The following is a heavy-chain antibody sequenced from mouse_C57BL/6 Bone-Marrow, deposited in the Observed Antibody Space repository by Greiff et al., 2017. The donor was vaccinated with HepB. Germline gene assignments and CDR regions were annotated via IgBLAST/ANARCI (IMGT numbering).Heavy chain of an antibody. D-gene: IGHD2-2*01. Sequence: EVKLVESGPGLVKPSQSLSLTCSVTGYSITSGYYWNWIRQFPGNKLEWMGYISYDGSNNYNPSLKNRISITRYTSKNQFFLKLNSVTTEDTATYYCARDGYYFDYWGQGTTLTVSS. CDR2: ISYDGSN. V-gene: IGHV3-6*01. J-gene: IGHJ2*01. CDR1: GYSITSGYY. CDR3: ARDGYYFDY.